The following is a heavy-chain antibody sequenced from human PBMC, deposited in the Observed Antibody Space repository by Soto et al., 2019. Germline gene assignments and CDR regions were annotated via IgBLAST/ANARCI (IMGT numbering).Heavy chain of an antibody. J-gene: IGHJ4*02. D-gene: IGHD3-22*01. Sequence: GSLRLSCAASGFTFSSYAMSWVRQAPGKGLEWVSAISGSGGSTYYADSVKGRFTISRDNSKNTLYLQMNSLRAEDTAVYYCAKDGEYDSSGYYYFEYWGKGTXV. CDR3: AKDGEYDSSGYYYFEY. CDR1: GFTFSSYA. CDR2: ISGSGGST. V-gene: IGHV3-23*01.